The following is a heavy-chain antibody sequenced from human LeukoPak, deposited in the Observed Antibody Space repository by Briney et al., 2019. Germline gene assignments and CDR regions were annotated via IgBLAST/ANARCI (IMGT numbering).Heavy chain of an antibody. V-gene: IGHV3-30*02. CDR2: IRYDGDNK. J-gene: IGHJ6*04. CDR1: GFPFSDYG. CDR3: AKGAPLDV. Sequence: GGSLRLSCAASGFPFSDYGMHWVRQAPGKGLEWVSFIRYDGDNKYYADSVKGRFTVSRDNSKNTLYLQMNSPRPEDTAVYYCAKGAPLDVWGKGTTVTVSS.